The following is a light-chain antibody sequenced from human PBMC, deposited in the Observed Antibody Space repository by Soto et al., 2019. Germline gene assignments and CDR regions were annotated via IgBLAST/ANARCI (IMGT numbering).Light chain of an antibody. CDR2: RNN. CDR1: SSNIGSNY. Sequence: QSVLTQQPSASGTPGQRVTISCSGSSSNIGSNYVYWYQQLPGTAPKLLIYRNNQRPSGVPDRFSGSKSGTSASLAISGLRSEDEADYYCAAWDDSLSGRGVFGTGTKVTVL. J-gene: IGLJ1*01. V-gene: IGLV1-47*01. CDR3: AAWDDSLSGRGV.